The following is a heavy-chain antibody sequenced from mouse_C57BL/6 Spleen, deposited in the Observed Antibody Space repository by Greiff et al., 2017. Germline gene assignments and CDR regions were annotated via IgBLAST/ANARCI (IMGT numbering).Heavy chain of an antibody. CDR1: GYTFTSYW. CDR3: ARGAGYDGRAFAY. D-gene: IGHD2-2*01. CDR2: IHPNSGST. Sequence: VQLQQPGAELVKPGASVKLSCKASGYTFTSYWMHWVKQRPGQGLEWIGMIHPNSGSTNYNEKFKSKATLTVDKSSSTAYMQLSSLTSEDSAVYYCARGAGYDGRAFAYWGQGTLVTVSA. V-gene: IGHV1-64*01. J-gene: IGHJ3*01.